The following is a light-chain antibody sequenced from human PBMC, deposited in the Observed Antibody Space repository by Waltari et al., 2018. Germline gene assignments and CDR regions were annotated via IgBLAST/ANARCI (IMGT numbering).Light chain of an antibody. CDR3: MQTVQTLTWT. Sequence: DIVMTQSPLSLRVAPGEPASISCRSSQSLLHSNGYHYLDWYVQKPGQSPQLLIYFAPDRASGVPDRFSGSASGRDFTLTISRVEAEDVGVYYCMQTVQTLTWTFGQGTKLEIK. CDR1: QSLLHSNGYHY. V-gene: IGKV2-28*01. J-gene: IGKJ1*01. CDR2: FAP.